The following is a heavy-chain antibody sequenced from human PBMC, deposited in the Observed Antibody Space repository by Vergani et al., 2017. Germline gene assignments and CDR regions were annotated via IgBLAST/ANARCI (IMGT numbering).Heavy chain of an antibody. V-gene: IGHV4-61*02. J-gene: IGHJ1*01. CDR3: AREVSLTTATTWSGAEYFQH. CDR2: IYTSGST. Sequence: QLQLQESGPGLVKPSETLSLTCTVSGGSISSSSYYWSWIRQPAGKGLEWIGRIYTSGSTNYNPSLKSRVTISVDTSKNQFSLKLSSVTAADTAVYYCAREVSLTTATTWSGAEYFQHWGQGTLVTVSS. D-gene: IGHD4-17*01. CDR1: GGSISSSSYY.